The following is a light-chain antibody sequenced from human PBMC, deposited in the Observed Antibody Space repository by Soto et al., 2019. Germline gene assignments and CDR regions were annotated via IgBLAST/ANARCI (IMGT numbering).Light chain of an antibody. V-gene: IGKV1-27*01. CDR3: QKYNSAPGT. CDR1: QGISNY. J-gene: IGKJ1*01. CDR2: AAS. Sequence: DIQMTQSPSSLSASVGDRVTITCRASQGISNYLAWYQQKPGKVPKLLIYAASTLQSGVPSRFSGSGSGTDFTLTIRQLQPEDVGTLFLQKYNSAPGTFGQGTKVEIK.